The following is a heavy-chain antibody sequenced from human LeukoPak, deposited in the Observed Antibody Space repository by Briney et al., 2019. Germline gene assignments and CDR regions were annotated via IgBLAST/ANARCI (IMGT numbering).Heavy chain of an antibody. CDR3: ARDGLPDQLLYREDY. V-gene: IGHV1-2*02. Sequence: ASVKVSCKASGYTFTGYYMHWVRQAPGQGLEWMGWINPNSGGTNYAQKFQGRVTMTTDTSISTAYMELSRLTSDDTAVYYCARDGLPDQLLYREDYWGQGTLVTVSS. CDR1: GYTFTGYY. CDR2: INPNSGGT. D-gene: IGHD2-2*02. J-gene: IGHJ4*02.